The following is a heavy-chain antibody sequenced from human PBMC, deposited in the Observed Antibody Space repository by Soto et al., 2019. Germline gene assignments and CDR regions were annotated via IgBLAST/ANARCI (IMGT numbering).Heavy chain of an antibody. CDR3: ARGVNTSFDY. CDR2: IWYDGSNK. D-gene: IGHD6-13*01. Sequence: QVQLVESGGGVVQPGRSLRLSCAASGFTFSSYGMHWVRQAPGKGLEWVAVIWYDGSNKYYADSVKGRFTISRDNSKNTVYLQMNSLRAEDTAVYYCARGVNTSFDYWGQGTLVTVSS. J-gene: IGHJ4*02. V-gene: IGHV3-33*01. CDR1: GFTFSSYG.